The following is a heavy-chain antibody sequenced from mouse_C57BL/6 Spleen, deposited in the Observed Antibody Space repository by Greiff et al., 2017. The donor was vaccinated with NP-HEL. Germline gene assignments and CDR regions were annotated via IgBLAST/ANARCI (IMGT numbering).Heavy chain of an antibody. D-gene: IGHD4-1*01. CDR2: IYPGDGDT. CDR3: ARGGVGHYFDY. Sequence: QVQLQQSGAELVKPGASVKISCKASGYAFSSYWMNWVKQRPGKGLEWIGQIYPGDGDTNYNGKFKGKATLTADKSSSTAYMQLSSLTSEDSAVYFCARGGVGHYFDYWGQGTTLTVSS. J-gene: IGHJ2*01. CDR1: GYAFSSYW. V-gene: IGHV1-80*01.